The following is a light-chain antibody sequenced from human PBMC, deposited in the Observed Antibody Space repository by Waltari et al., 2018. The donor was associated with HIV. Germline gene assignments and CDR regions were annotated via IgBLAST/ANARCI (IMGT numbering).Light chain of an antibody. CDR2: DDS. J-gene: IGLJ3*02. V-gene: IGLV3-21*02. CDR1: KIGRKS. CDR3: QVWDSSSDHGV. Sequence: SYVLTQPPSVSVAPGQTARITCGGNKIGRKSVHWYQQKPGQAPVLVVNDDSNRPTGIPERFSGSNSGNTATLTISRVEAGDEAAYYCQVWDSSSDHGVFGGGTKLTVL.